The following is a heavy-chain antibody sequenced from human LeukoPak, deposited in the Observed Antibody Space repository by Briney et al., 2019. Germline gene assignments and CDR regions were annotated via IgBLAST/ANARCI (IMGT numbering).Heavy chain of an antibody. D-gene: IGHD6-19*01. V-gene: IGHV3-30-3*01. Sequence: GGSLRLSCAASGFTFSSYAMHWVRQAPGKGLEWVAVISYDGSNKYYADSVKGRFTISRDNSKNTLYLQMNSLRAEDTAVYYCATGLKQWLVLFDYWGQGTLVTVSS. J-gene: IGHJ4*02. CDR3: ATGLKQWLVLFDY. CDR1: GFTFSSYA. CDR2: ISYDGSNK.